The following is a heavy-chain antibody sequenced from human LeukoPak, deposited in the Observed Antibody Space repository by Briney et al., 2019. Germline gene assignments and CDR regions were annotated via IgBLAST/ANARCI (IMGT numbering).Heavy chain of an antibody. V-gene: IGHV3-74*01. J-gene: IGHJ4*01. CDR1: GFTFSNHW. CDR3: ARGPGSSGGAYVGDY. Sequence: GGSLRLSCAASGFTFSNHWMHWVRHVPGKGPVWVSRVDGGGSSTSYADSVKGRFSISRDNAKSTLYLQMNSLIVEDTAVYYCARGPGSSGGAYVGDYWGHGTLVTVSS. D-gene: IGHD6-19*01. CDR2: VDGGGSST.